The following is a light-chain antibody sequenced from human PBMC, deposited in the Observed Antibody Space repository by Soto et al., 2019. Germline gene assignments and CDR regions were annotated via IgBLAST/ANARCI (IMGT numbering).Light chain of an antibody. CDR1: QDIKNY. J-gene: IGKJ4*01. CDR3: QHYDHLPPLT. Sequence: DIQMIQSPSSLSASVGDRVTITCQARQDIKNYLNWYPQKPGKAPKLLIYDVSNLETGVPSRFSGSGSGTHFSLTISSLQPVDVATYYCQHYDHLPPLTFGGGTRVQIK. V-gene: IGKV1-33*01. CDR2: DVS.